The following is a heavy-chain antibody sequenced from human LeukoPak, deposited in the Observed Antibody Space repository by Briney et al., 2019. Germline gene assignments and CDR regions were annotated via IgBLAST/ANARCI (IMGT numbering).Heavy chain of an antibody. Sequence: SETLSLTCAVYGGSFSGYYWSWIRQPPGKGLEWIGEINHSGSTNYNPSLKSRVTISVDTSKNQFSLKLSSVTAADPAVFYCARDGFLEWLLNRGGFASGGQGTLVTVSS. CDR1: GGSFSGYY. V-gene: IGHV4-34*01. CDR2: INHSGST. J-gene: IGHJ4*02. CDR3: ARDGFLEWLLNRGGFAS. D-gene: IGHD3-3*01.